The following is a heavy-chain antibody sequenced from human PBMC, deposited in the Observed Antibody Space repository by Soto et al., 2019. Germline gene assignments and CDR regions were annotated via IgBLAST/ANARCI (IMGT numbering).Heavy chain of an antibody. D-gene: IGHD1-7*01. Sequence: SVKVSCKASGGTSSSYAISWVRQAPGQGLEWMGGIIPIFGTANYAQKFQGRVTITADESTSTAYMELSSLRSEDTAVYYCARCEGRGGELELLRYYYYYGMDVWGQGTTVTVSS. J-gene: IGHJ6*02. CDR3: ARCEGRGGELELLRYYYYYGMDV. CDR2: IIPIFGTA. V-gene: IGHV1-69*13. CDR1: GGTSSSYA.